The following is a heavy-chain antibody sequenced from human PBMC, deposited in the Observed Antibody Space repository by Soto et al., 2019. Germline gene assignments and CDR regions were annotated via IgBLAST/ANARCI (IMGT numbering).Heavy chain of an antibody. CDR3: ARDPRSRGYYDSSGYGIPDY. CDR1: GFTFSSYS. D-gene: IGHD3-22*01. Sequence: VGSLRLSCAASGFTFSSYSMNWVRQAPGKGLEWVSSISSSSYIYYADSVKGRFTISRDNAKNSLYLQMNSLRAEDTAVYYCARDPRSRGYYDSSGYGIPDYWGQGTLVTVSS. V-gene: IGHV3-21*01. CDR2: ISSSSYI. J-gene: IGHJ4*02.